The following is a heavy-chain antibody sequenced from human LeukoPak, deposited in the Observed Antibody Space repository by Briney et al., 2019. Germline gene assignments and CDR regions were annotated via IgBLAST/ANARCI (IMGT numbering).Heavy chain of an antibody. J-gene: IGHJ4*02. Sequence: PSETLSLTCTVSGGSISSYYWSWIRQPPGKGLEWIGYIYYSGSTNYNPSLKSRVTISVDTSKNQFSLKLSSVTAADTAVYYCARGNYYDSSGYYHVAFDYLGQGTLVTVSS. D-gene: IGHD3-22*01. CDR3: ARGNYYDSSGYYHVAFDY. V-gene: IGHV4-59*01. CDR1: GGSISSYY. CDR2: IYYSGST.